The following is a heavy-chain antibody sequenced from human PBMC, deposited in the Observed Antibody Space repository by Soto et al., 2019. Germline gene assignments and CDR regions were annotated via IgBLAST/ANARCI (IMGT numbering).Heavy chain of an antibody. Sequence: EVQLLESGGGLVQPGGSLRLSCAASGFTFSSYAMNWVRQAPGKGLEWVSAISGSGDSTYYTDSVKGRFSISRDNSKKTLYLQMNSLRAEETAVYYCASGRGRYFYYGMDVWGQGTTVTVSS. CDR3: ASGRGRYFYYGMDV. D-gene: IGHD1-26*01. J-gene: IGHJ6*02. V-gene: IGHV3-23*01. CDR2: ISGSGDST. CDR1: GFTFSSYA.